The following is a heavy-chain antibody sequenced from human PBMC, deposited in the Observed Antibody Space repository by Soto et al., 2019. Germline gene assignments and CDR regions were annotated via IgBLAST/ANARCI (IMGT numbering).Heavy chain of an antibody. CDR2: INHSGST. V-gene: IGHV4-34*01. D-gene: IGHD4-17*01. Sequence: SETQSLTCAVYGGSFSGYYWSWIRQPPGKGLEWIGEINHSGSTNYNPSLKSRVTISVDTSKNQFSLKLSSVTAADTAVYYCASSENYGDYVSWGQGTLVTVSS. CDR3: ASSENYGDYVS. CDR1: GGSFSGYY. J-gene: IGHJ5*02.